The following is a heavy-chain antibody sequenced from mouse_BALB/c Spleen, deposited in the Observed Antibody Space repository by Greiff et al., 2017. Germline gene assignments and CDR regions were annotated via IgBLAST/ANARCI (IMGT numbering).Heavy chain of an antibody. D-gene: IGHD2-1*01. CDR1: GFNIKDTY. CDR3: ARYHGNYWFAY. Sequence: EVQRVESGAELVKPGASVKLSCTASGFNIKDTYMHWVKQRPEQGLEWIGRIDPANGNTKYDPKFQGKATITADTSSNTAYLQLSSLTSEDTAVYYCARYHGNYWFAYWGQGTLVTVSA. CDR2: IDPANGNT. J-gene: IGHJ3*01. V-gene: IGHV14-3*02.